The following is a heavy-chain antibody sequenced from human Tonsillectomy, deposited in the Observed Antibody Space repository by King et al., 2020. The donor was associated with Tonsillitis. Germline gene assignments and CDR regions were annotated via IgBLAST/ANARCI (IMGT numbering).Heavy chain of an antibody. J-gene: IGHJ4*02. D-gene: IGHD3/OR15-3a*01. CDR1: GFTFSSYW. V-gene: IGHV3-74*01. CDR2: INNEGSGT. Sequence: VQLVESGGGLVQPGGSLRLSCAASGFTFSSYWMHWVRQAPGKGPVWVSRINNEGSGTSYADSVKGRFTISRDNAKNTVYLQVNSLRAEDTAVYYCARAQEDYFFDYWGQGTLVTVSS. CDR3: ARAQEDYFFDY.